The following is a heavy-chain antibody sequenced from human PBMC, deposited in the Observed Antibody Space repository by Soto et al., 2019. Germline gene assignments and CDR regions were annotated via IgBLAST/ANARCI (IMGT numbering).Heavy chain of an antibody. Sequence: SETLSLTCTVSGDSIRSSSYWGWIRQPPGKGLEWIGSIYSTGNTYYNPSLNSQVTISVDTSKNQFSLNVISVTAADTAVYYCRRSSRYSTDGWAQGTTVTVSS. J-gene: IGHJ6*02. CDR2: IYSTGNT. CDR3: RRSSRYSTDG. V-gene: IGHV4-39*01. D-gene: IGHD6-13*01. CDR1: GDSIRSSSY.